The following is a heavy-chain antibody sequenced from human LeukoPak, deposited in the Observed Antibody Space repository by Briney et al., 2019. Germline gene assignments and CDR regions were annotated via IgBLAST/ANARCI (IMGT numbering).Heavy chain of an antibody. D-gene: IGHD2-21*01. J-gene: IGHJ4*02. V-gene: IGHV3-23*01. Sequence: GGSLRLSCVGSGFTFRSHAMSWVHQAPKKGLEFVSGIYENGGTTYYADSVKGQFSISRDNSKNTLYLQMDSLRGEDTAVYYCAKDFRIGYSAHFDYWGQGALVTVSS. CDR2: IYENGGTT. CDR1: GFTFRSHA. CDR3: AKDFRIGYSAHFDY.